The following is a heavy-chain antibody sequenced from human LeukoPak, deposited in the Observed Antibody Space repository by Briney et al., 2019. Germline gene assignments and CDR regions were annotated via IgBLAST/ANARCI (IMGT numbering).Heavy chain of an antibody. CDR1: GYTFTSYG. CDR3: ARDRDEDTAMVWVAAFDI. J-gene: IGHJ3*02. Sequence: GASVKVSCKASGYTFTSYGISWVRQAPGQGLEWMGWISAYNGSTNYAQKLQGRVTMTTDTSTSTAYMELRSLRSDDTAVYYCARDRDEDTAMVWVAAFDIWGQGTMVTVSS. CDR2: ISAYNGST. D-gene: IGHD5-18*01. V-gene: IGHV1-18*01.